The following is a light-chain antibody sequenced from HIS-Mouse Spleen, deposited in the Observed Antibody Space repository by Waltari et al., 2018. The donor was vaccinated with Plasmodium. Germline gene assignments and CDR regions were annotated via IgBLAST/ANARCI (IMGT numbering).Light chain of an antibody. CDR1: KLEDKY. CDR3: QAWDSSTVV. CDR2: QDS. V-gene: IGLV3-1*01. Sequence: SYELTQPPSVSVSPGQTASITCSGDKLEDKYACWYQQKPGQSPVLVIYQDSKRPSGIPGGFSGSNSGNTATLTISGTQAMDEADYYCQAWDSSTVVFGGGTKLTVL. J-gene: IGLJ2*01.